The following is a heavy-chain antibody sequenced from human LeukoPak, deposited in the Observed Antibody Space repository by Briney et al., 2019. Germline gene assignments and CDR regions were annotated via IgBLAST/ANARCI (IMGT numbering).Heavy chain of an antibody. V-gene: IGHV4-59*01. CDR1: GGSISSYY. CDR2: IYYSGST. Sequence: SETLSLTCTVSGGSISSYYWSWIRQPPGKGLEWLGYIYYSGSTNYNPSLKSRVTMSVDTSKNQFSLKLSSVTAADTAVYYCARERSLYCSSTSCYHYGMDVWGQGTTVTVSS. D-gene: IGHD2-2*01. J-gene: IGHJ6*02. CDR3: ARERSLYCSSTSCYHYGMDV.